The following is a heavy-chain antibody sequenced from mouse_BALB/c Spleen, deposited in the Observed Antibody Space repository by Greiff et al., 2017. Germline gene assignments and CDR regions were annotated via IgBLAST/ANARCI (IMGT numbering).Heavy chain of an antibody. CDR1: GYTFTSYV. V-gene: IGHV1-14*01. Sequence: SGPELVKPGASVKMSCKASGYTFTSYVMHWVKQKPGQGLEWIGYINPYNDGTKYNEKFKGKATLTSDKSSSTAYMELSSLTSEDSAVYYCAREDRSAYFDYWGQGTTLTVSA. D-gene: IGHD2-14*01. CDR3: AREDRSAYFDY. J-gene: IGHJ2*01. CDR2: INPYNDGT.